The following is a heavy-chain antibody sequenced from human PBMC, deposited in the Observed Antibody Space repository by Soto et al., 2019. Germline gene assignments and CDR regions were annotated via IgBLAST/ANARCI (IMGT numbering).Heavy chain of an antibody. CDR3: ARARIDYYDSSGYYTPHAYYYYYGMDV. Sequence: VSGDSINSDKYYWGWIRQPPGKGLEWIGSIYYRGNTYYNPSLQTRVTISVDTSKNQFSLKLSSVTAADTAVYYCARARIDYYDSSGYYTPHAYYYYYGMDVWGQGTTVTVSS. V-gene: IGHV4-39*07. J-gene: IGHJ6*02. CDR2: IYYRGNT. CDR1: GDSINSDKYY. D-gene: IGHD3-22*01.